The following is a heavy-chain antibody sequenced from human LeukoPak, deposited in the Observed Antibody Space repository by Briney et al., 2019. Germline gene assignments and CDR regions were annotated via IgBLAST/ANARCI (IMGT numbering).Heavy chain of an antibody. CDR1: GFTFSSYG. D-gene: IGHD5-12*01. Sequence: VGSLRLSCAASGFTFSSYGMHWVRHAPGKGLEWVAVISYGGSNEYYADSVKGRFTISRDNSKNTLYLQMNSLRAEDTAVYYCAEDHGYGGYRAYFDCWGQGTLVTVSS. CDR2: ISYGGSNE. CDR3: AEDHGYGGYRAYFDC. V-gene: IGHV3-30*18. J-gene: IGHJ4*02.